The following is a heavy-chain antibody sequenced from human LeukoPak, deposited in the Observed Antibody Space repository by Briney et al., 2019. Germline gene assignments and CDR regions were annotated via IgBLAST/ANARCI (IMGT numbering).Heavy chain of an antibody. D-gene: IGHD6-13*01. CDR1: GFTFSSYA. CDR2: ISYDGSNK. V-gene: IGHV3-30*01. CDR3: ARDFSAAAGDDY. Sequence: GGSLRLSCAASGFTFSSYAMHRVRQAPGKGLEWVAVISYDGSNKYYADSVKGRFTISRDNSKNTLYLQMNSLRAEDTAVYYCARDFSAAAGDDYWGQGTLVTVSS. J-gene: IGHJ4*02.